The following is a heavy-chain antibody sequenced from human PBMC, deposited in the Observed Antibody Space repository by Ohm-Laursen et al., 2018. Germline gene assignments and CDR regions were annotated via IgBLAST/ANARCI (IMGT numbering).Heavy chain of an antibody. Sequence: GTLSLTCTVSGGSISSYYWSWIRQPPGKELEWIGYIYYSGSTNYNPSLKSRVTISVDTSKNQFSLKLSSVTAADTAVYYCARALGGYPISYYYGMDVWGQGTTVTVSS. CDR1: GGSISSYY. CDR3: ARALGGYPISYYYGMDV. V-gene: IGHV4-59*01. CDR2: IYYSGST. J-gene: IGHJ6*02. D-gene: IGHD7-27*01.